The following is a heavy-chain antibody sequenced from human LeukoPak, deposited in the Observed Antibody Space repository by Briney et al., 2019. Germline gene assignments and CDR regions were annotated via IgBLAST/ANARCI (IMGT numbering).Heavy chain of an antibody. Sequence: ASVKVSCKVSGYTLTELSMHWVRQAPGKGLEWMGGFDPEDGETIYAQKFQGRVTMTTDTSTSTAYMELRSLRSDDTAVYYCARDQPRISVADPFDYWGQGTLVTVSS. CDR1: GYTLTELS. CDR2: FDPEDGET. D-gene: IGHD6-19*01. V-gene: IGHV1-24*01. CDR3: ARDQPRISVADPFDY. J-gene: IGHJ4*02.